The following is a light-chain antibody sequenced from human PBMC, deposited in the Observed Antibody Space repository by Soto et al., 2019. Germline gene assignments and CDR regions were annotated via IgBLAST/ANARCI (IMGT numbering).Light chain of an antibody. V-gene: IGLV2-8*01. CDR3: KAYAGSNTYV. CDR2: EVV. Sequence: QSALTQPPSASGSPGQSVTISCTGTKNDIGVYDFVSWYQHHPGKAPRLIIYEVVQRPSGVPDRFSGSKSGNTASLTVSALQAADEAYYFCKAYAGSNTYVFGSGTKLTVL. CDR1: KNDIGVYDF. J-gene: IGLJ1*01.